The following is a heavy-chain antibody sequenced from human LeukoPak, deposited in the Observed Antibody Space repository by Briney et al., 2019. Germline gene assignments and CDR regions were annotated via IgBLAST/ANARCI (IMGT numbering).Heavy chain of an antibody. CDR1: GGSISIGGYY. V-gene: IGHV4-31*03. D-gene: IGHD2-21*02. CDR2: IYYSGST. Sequence: SQTLSLTCTVSGGSISIGGYYWTWIRQHPGNGLEWIGYIYYSGSTYINPSLKSRVSISVDTSKNQLSLKLSSVTAADTAVYYCARRGVTLWNAFDIWGQGSIVTVSS. CDR3: ARRGVTLWNAFDI. J-gene: IGHJ3*02.